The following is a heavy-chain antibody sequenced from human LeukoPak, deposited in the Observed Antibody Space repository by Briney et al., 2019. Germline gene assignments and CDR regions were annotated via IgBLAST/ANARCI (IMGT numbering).Heavy chain of an antibody. CDR2: IYPGDSDT. D-gene: IGHD3-16*02. J-gene: IGHJ4*02. Sequence: GESLKISCRTSGYSFTDHWIAWVRQMPGKGLEWMGIIYPGDSDTRYSPSFQGQVTISADKSISTAYLQWSSLKASDTAMYYCARAGGGVIVFFDYWGQGTLVTVSS. V-gene: IGHV5-51*01. CDR3: ARAGGGVIVFFDY. CDR1: GYSFTDHW.